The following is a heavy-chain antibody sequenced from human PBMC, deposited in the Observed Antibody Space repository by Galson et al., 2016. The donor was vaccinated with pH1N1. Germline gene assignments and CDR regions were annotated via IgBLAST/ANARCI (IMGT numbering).Heavy chain of an antibody. CDR2: FDPENDET. J-gene: IGHJ4*02. D-gene: IGHD2/OR15-2a*01. Sequence: SVKVSCKVSGYTLSDLSIHWVRQAPGKGFEWMGGFDPENDETIYAQRFRGRVTMTEDTPTDTAYMKLNSLRSDDTAVYYCVTARAGRYFQGEFDKWGQGTLVSVSS. V-gene: IGHV1-24*01. CDR3: VTARAGRYFQGEFDK. CDR1: GYTLSDLS.